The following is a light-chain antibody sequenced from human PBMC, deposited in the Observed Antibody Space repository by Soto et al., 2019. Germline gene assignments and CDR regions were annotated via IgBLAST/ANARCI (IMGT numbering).Light chain of an antibody. J-gene: IGKJ5*01. V-gene: IGKV1-9*01. CDR1: QGISSN. CDR2: AAS. Sequence: DIQLTQSPSFLSASVGNRFTITCRASQGISSNLAWYQQKPVKAPKLLIYAASTLQSGVPSRFSGSGSGTEFTLTISSLQPEDFATYYCQQFNSYPITFGQGTRLEIK. CDR3: QQFNSYPIT.